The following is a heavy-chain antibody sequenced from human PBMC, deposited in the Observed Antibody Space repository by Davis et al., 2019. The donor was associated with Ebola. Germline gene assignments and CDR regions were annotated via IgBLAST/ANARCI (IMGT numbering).Heavy chain of an antibody. J-gene: IGHJ4*02. CDR3: ARRIAVTSTHNFEY. V-gene: IGHV3-48*02. Sequence: PGGSLRLSCAASGFTFSNYWMNWVRQAPGKGLEWVSYISSSSSLIYYADSVKGRFTISRDTAKNSLYLQMNSLRDEDTAVYYCARRIAVTSTHNFEYWGQGILVTVSS. CDR1: GFTFSNYW. D-gene: IGHD6-13*01. CDR2: ISSSSSLI.